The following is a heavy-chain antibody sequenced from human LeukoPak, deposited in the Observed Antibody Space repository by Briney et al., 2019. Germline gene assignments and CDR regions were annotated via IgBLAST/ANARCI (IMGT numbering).Heavy chain of an antibody. CDR2: ISGSGGST. D-gene: IGHD2-2*01. CDR3: AKDRSCSRTSCYSPFDY. CDR1: GFSFSNYA. J-gene: IGHJ4*02. V-gene: IGHV3-23*01. Sequence: GGSLRLSCAASGFSFSNYAMSWVRQAPGKRLEWVSVISGSGGSTYYADSVKGRFTISRDNSKNTLYLQMNSLRAEDTAVYYCAKDRSCSRTSCYSPFDYWGQGTLVTVSS.